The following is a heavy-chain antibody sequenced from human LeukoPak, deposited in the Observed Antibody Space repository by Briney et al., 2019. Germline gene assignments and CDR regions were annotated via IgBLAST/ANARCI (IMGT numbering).Heavy chain of an antibody. V-gene: IGHV1-69*13. J-gene: IGHJ3*02. CDR3: ARASRGWYRTIYAFDI. CDR2: IIPIFGTA. D-gene: IGHD6-19*01. Sequence: ASVKVSCKASGGTFSSYAISWVRQAPGQGLEWMGGIIPIFGTANYAQKFQGRVTITADESTSTAYMELSSLRSEDTAVYYCARASRGWYRTIYAFDIWGQGTMVTVSS. CDR1: GGTFSSYA.